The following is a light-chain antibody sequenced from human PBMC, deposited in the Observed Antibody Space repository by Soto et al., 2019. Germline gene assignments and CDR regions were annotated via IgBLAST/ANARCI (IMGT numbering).Light chain of an antibody. Sequence: QAVVTQPPSVSGAPGQRVTISCTGSSSNVGAGYDVHWYQQLPGTAPKLLMYGDSNRPSGVPDRFSGSKSGTSASLAITGLQAEDEADYYCQSYDSSLSGVVFGGGTKVTVL. CDR2: GDS. CDR3: QSYDSSLSGVV. J-gene: IGLJ2*01. V-gene: IGLV1-40*01. CDR1: SSNVGAGYD.